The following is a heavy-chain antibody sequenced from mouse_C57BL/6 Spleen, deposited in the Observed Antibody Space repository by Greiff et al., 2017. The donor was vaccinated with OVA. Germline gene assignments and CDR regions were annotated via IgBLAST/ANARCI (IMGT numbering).Heavy chain of an antibody. CDR3: ASPYDGYYFAWFAY. Sequence: VQLKESGPGLVQPSQSLSLTCSVTGYSITSGYYWNWIRQFPGNKLEWMGYISYDGSNNYNPSLQNRISITRDTSKNQFFLKLNSVTTEDTATYYCASPYDGYYFAWFAYWGQGTLVTVSA. CDR2: ISYDGSN. V-gene: IGHV3-6*01. J-gene: IGHJ3*01. CDR1: GYSITSGYY. D-gene: IGHD2-3*01.